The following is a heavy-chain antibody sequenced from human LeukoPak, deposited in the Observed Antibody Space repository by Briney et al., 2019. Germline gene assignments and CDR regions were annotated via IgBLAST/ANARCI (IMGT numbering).Heavy chain of an antibody. CDR1: GFTFDDYG. D-gene: IGHD5-18*01. Sequence: GGSLRLSCAVSGFTFDDYGMHWVRQAPGKGLEWVSGISWNSGSIGYADSVKGRFTISRDNAKSTLYLQMNSLRADDMALYYCTKASGYSSGAVDYWGQGTLVTVSS. CDR3: TKASGYSSGAVDY. V-gene: IGHV3-9*03. CDR2: ISWNSGSI. J-gene: IGHJ4*02.